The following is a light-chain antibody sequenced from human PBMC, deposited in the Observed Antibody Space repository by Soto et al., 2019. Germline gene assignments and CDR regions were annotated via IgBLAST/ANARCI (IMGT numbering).Light chain of an antibody. V-gene: IGLV1-40*01. J-gene: IGLJ1*01. CDR1: SSNIGAGHD. CDR2: GNS. CDR3: QSYDSGLSGYV. Sequence: QSVPTQPPSVSGAPGQRVTISCTGSSSNIGAGHDVHWYQQLPGTAPKLLSYGNSNRPSGVPDRFSGSKSGTSACLAITGLQAEDEADYYCQSYDSGLSGYVFGTGTKVTVL.